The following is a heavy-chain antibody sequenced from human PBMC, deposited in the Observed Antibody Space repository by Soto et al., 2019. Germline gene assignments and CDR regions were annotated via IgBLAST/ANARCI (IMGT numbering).Heavy chain of an antibody. CDR3: AKVRRFGELTSLY. CDR2: IGVSGDTT. V-gene: IGHV3-23*01. CDR1: GFTFSSYA. D-gene: IGHD3-10*01. J-gene: IGHJ4*02. Sequence: EVQLLESGGGLVQPGGSLRLSCAASGFTFSSYAMSWVRQAPGKGLEWVSAIGVSGDTTYYADSVKGRFTISRDNSKNTLYLHMGSLRAEETAVYYCAKVRRFGELTSLYWGQGTMVTVSS.